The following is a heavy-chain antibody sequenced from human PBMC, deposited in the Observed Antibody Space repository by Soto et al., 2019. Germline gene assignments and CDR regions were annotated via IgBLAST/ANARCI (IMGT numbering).Heavy chain of an antibody. V-gene: IGHV4-31*03. J-gene: IGHJ6*03. CDR2: IYYSGST. CDR1: GGSISSGGYY. D-gene: IGHD4-17*01. Sequence: SETLSLTCTVSGGSISSGGYYWRWIRQHPGKGLEWIGYIYYSGSTYYNPSLKSRVTISVDTSKNQFSLKLSSVTAADTAVYYCARDIPTYYMDVWGKGTTVTVSS. CDR3: ARDIPTYYMDV.